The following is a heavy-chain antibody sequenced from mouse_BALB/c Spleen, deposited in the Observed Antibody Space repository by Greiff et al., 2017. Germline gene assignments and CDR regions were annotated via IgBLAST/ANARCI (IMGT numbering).Heavy chain of an antibody. V-gene: IGHV5-17*02. D-gene: IGHD1-1*01. CDR3: ARRGYGSSPFDY. CDR2: ISSGSSTI. J-gene: IGHJ2*01. Sequence: EVQRVESGGGLVQPGGSRKLSCAASGFTFSSFGMHWVRQAPEKGLEWVAYISSGSSTIYYADTVKGRFTISRDNPKNTLFLQMTSLRSEDTAMYYCARRGYGSSPFDYWGQGTTLTVSS. CDR1: GFTFSSFG.